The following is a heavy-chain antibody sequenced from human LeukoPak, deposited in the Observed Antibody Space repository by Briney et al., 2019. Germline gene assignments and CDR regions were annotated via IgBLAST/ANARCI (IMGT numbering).Heavy chain of an antibody. CDR1: GFTFSSYW. Sequence: GGSLRLSCVASGFTFSSYWMSWVRQAPGKGLEWVANIKQDGSEKYYVDSVKGRFTISRDNAKNSLYLQMNSLRAEDTAVYYCASQRSYVWGSYRYFDYWGQGTLVTVSS. CDR3: ASQRSYVWGSYRYFDY. D-gene: IGHD3-16*02. V-gene: IGHV3-7*02. CDR2: IKQDGSEK. J-gene: IGHJ4*02.